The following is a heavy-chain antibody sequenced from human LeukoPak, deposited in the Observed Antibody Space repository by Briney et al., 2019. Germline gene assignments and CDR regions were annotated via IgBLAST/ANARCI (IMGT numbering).Heavy chain of an antibody. J-gene: IGHJ4*02. Sequence: GESLKISCEGSGYSFSNYWIGWVRQMPGKGLEWTGIIYPGDYETRYSPSFQGLVTISVDKSISTAYLQWSSLKASDTAMYYCAIPPGYCGNDCSFDHRGQGTLVTVSS. D-gene: IGHD2-21*02. CDR1: GYSFSNYW. CDR2: IYPGDYET. CDR3: AIPPGYCGNDCSFDH. V-gene: IGHV5-51*01.